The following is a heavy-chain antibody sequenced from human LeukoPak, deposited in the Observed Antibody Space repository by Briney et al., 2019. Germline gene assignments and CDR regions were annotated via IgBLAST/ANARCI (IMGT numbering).Heavy chain of an antibody. D-gene: IGHD3-3*01. J-gene: IGHJ5*02. CDR1: GVSFSSSW. V-gene: IGHV3-7*01. CDR2: IRQDGSQK. CDR3: AREARISIFGVVFDP. Sequence: GGSLRLSCAVSGVSFSSSWMSWVRQAPGKGPEWVANIRQDGSQKYYVDSVKGRFTISRDNAKNSMYLQMNSLRAEDTAVYYCAREARISIFGVVFDPWGQGTLVTVSS.